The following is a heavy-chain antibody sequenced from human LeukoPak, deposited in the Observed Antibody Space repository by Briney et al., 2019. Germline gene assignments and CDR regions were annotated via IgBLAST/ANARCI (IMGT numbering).Heavy chain of an antibody. CDR1: GFTVSSNY. CDR2: IYSGGST. CDR3: ARDKSGSYYFDY. V-gene: IGHV3-53*01. J-gene: IGHJ4*02. Sequence: GGSLRLSCAASGFTVSSNYMSWVRQAPGKGLEWVSVIYSGGSTYYADSVKGRFTISRDNSKNTLYLQMNSLRAEDTAVYYCARDKSGSYYFDYWGQGTLVTVSS. D-gene: IGHD1-26*01.